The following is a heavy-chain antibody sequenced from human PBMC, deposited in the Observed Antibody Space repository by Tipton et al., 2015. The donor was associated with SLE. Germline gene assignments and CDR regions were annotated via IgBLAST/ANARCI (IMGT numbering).Heavy chain of an antibody. V-gene: IGHV3-23*01. Sequence: SLRLSCATSGFTFSSYALGWVRRAPGKGLEWVSAISGGGGSTYYADFVKGRFSISRDDDKTSLFLQMNSPRSEDSGVYYCAKAHLPNSYFDVMDLWGQRTPVTVSS. CDR1: GFTFSSYA. J-gene: IGHJ6*02. CDR3: AKAHLPNSYFDVMDL. CDR2: ISGGGGST. D-gene: IGHD4-23*01.